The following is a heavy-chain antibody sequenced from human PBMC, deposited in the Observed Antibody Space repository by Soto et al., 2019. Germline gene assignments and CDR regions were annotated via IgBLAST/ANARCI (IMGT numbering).Heavy chain of an antibody. Sequence: SVKVSCKASGGTFSSYAISWVRQAPGQGLEWMGGIIPIFGTANYAQKFQGRVTITADESTSTAYMELSSLRSEDTAVYYCARDGSGSYYLFDPWGQGTLVTVSS. V-gene: IGHV1-69*13. D-gene: IGHD3-10*01. J-gene: IGHJ5*02. CDR3: ARDGSGSYYLFDP. CDR2: IIPIFGTA. CDR1: GGTFSSYA.